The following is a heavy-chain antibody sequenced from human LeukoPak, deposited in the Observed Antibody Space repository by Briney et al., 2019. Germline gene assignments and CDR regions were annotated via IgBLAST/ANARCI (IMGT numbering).Heavy chain of an antibody. CDR2: IIPIFRTA. CDR3: ARAHSTIWPPAPNY. CDR1: TDTFRKYG. J-gene: IGHJ4*02. V-gene: IGHV1-69*13. D-gene: IGHD5-18*01. Sequence: ASVKVSCKASTDTFRKYGISWVRQAPGQGLEWMGGIIPIFRTANYAQKFQDRVTITADESTSTVYMELSSLRFEDTAVYYCARAHSTIWPPAPNYWGQGTLVTVSS.